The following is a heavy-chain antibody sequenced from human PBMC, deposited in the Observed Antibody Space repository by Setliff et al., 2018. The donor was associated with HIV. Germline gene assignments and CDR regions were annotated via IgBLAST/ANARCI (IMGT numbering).Heavy chain of an antibody. CDR3: ARGGSYDTFDY. CDR1: GGSITSSY. CDR2: IYTSGST. V-gene: IGHV4-4*07. D-gene: IGHD3-22*01. Sequence: SETLSLTCTVSGGSITSSYWSWIRQPAGKGLEWSGRIYTSGSTNYNPSLKSRVTMSIDTSKKQFSLKLASVTAADTAVYYCARGGSYDTFDYWGQGTLVTVSS. J-gene: IGHJ4*02.